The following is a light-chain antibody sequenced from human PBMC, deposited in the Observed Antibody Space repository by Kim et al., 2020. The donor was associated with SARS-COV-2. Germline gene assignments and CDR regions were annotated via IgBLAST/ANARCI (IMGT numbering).Light chain of an antibody. CDR1: QSVGSN. V-gene: IGKV3-15*01. CDR2: AVS. Sequence: EIVMTRSPATLSMSLGERVTLSCRASQSVGSNLAWYQQQPGQAPRLLIYAVSTRATDIPARFSGSGSGTEFTLTISSLQSEDFAVYYRQQYNNWPPVTFGPGTKVDIK. CDR3: QQYNNWPPVT. J-gene: IGKJ3*01.